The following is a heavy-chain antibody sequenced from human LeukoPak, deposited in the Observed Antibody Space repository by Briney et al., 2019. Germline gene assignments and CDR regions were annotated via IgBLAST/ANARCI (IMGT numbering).Heavy chain of an antibody. Sequence: GGSLRLSCAASGFTFSIYAMSWVRQAPGKGLQWVSSITSRGESTWYVDSVKGRFTITRDNSENTLYLQMHSLRAEDTAVYCCAKDYGSGEIIDYWGQGTLVTVSS. V-gene: IGHV3-23*01. CDR2: ITSRGEST. CDR3: AKDYGSGEIIDY. D-gene: IGHD3-10*01. CDR1: GFTFSIYA. J-gene: IGHJ4*02.